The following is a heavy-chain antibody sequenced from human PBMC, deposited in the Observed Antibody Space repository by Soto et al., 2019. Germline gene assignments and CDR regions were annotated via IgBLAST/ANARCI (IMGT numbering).Heavy chain of an antibody. J-gene: IGHJ6*02. Sequence: PGGSLRLSCAASGFTFSSYAMHWVRQAPGKGLEWVAVISYDGSNKYYADSVKGRFTISRDNSKNTLYLQMNSLRAEDTAVYYCERDRGILDAVYAMDVWGQGTTVTVSS. D-gene: IGHD1-26*01. V-gene: IGHV3-30-3*01. CDR3: ERDRGILDAVYAMDV. CDR1: GFTFSSYA. CDR2: ISYDGSNK.